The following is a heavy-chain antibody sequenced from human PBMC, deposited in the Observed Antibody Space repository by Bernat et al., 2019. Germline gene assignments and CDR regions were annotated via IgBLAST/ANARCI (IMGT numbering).Heavy chain of an antibody. D-gene: IGHD1-14*01. Sequence: QVQLQESGPGLVKPSQTLSLTCTVSGGSISSGDYYWSWIRQPPGKGLEWIGYIYNSGSTSYNPSLKSRVTISVDTSKNQFSLKLSSVTAADTAVYYCARDRRDPVYGYYYYIDVWGKGTTVTVSS. CDR2: IYNSGST. V-gene: IGHV4-30-4*01. CDR3: ARDRRDPVYGYYYYIDV. CDR1: GGSISSGDYY. J-gene: IGHJ6*03.